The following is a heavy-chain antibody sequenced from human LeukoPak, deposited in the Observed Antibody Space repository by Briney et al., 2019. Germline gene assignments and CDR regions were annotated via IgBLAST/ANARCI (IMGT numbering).Heavy chain of an antibody. Sequence: SETLSLTCAVYGGSFSGYYWSWIRQPPGKGLEWIGEINHSGSTNFNPSLKSRVTISVDTSKNQFSLKLSSVTATDTAVYYCGRVRAGSSSPSVRDAFDIWGQGTMVTASS. CDR3: GRVRAGSSSPSVRDAFDI. D-gene: IGHD6-6*01. V-gene: IGHV4-34*01. J-gene: IGHJ3*02. CDR2: INHSGST. CDR1: GGSFSGYY.